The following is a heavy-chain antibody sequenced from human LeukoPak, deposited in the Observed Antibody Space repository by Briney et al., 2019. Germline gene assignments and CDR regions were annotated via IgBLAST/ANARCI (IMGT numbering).Heavy chain of an antibody. CDR1: GYTFTGNY. V-gene: IGHV1-69*13. CDR3: ARDRLEYCSSTSCYLDDY. Sequence: SVKVSCKASGYTFTGNYMHWVRQAPGQGLEWMGGIIPIFGTADYSQKFQGRVTITADESTSTAYMELSRLRSDDTAVYYCARDRLEYCSSTSCYLDDYWGQGTLVTVSS. J-gene: IGHJ4*02. D-gene: IGHD2-2*01. CDR2: IIPIFGTA.